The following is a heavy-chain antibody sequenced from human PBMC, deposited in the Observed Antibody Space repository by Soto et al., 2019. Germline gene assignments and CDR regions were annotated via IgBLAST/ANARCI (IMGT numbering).Heavy chain of an antibody. CDR1: GGSISSGGYY. J-gene: IGHJ5*02. CDR3: ARDRAAAGTGWFDP. V-gene: IGHV4-31*03. D-gene: IGHD6-13*01. CDR2: IYYSGST. Sequence: SETLSLTCTVSGGSISSGGYYWSWIRQHPGKGLEWIGYIYYSGSTYYNPSLKSRVTISVDTSKNQFSLKLSSVTVADTAVYYCARDRAAAGTGWFDPWGQGTLVTVSS.